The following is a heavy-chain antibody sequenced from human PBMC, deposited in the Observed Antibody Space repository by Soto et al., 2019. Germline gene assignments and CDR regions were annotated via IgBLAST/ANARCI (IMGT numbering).Heavy chain of an antibody. V-gene: IGHV3-23*01. J-gene: IGHJ6*03. Sequence: GGSLRLSCGASGVTFSRYALSWVRQAPGKGLEWVSAISGSGGSTYYADSVKGRFTISRDNSKNTLYLQMNSLRAEDTAVYYCAKAADPQLLLRRRVFHYMDVWGKGTTVTVSS. D-gene: IGHD3-10*01. CDR1: GVTFSRYA. CDR2: ISGSGGST. CDR3: AKAADPQLLLRRRVFHYMDV.